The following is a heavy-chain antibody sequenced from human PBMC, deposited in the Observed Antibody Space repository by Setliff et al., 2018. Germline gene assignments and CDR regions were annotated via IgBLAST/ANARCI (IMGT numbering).Heavy chain of an antibody. V-gene: IGHV3-21*01. CDR2: ISGHSTHI. Sequence: GGSLRLSSAASGFTFSSYSMNWVRQAPGKGLEWVSAISGHSTHIDYADSVKGRFTISRDNAKNSLYLQMNSLRVDDTAVYYCSSYLVSWGQGALVTVSS. J-gene: IGHJ4*02. CDR1: GFTFSSYS. CDR3: SSYLVS. D-gene: IGHD2-21*01.